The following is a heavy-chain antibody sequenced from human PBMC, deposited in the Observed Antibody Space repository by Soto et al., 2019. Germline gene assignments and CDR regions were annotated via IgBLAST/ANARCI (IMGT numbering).Heavy chain of an antibody. CDR3: ARHIFWGSGGFDY. CDR1: GFTFGDYD. D-gene: IGHD2-21*01. J-gene: IGHJ4*02. CDR2: INWDGGTT. V-gene: IGHV3-20*04. Sequence: GGSLRLSCAASGFTFGDYDMSWVRQAPGKGLEWVSGINWDGGTTSYAGSVKGRFSISRDNARNSLYLEMNSLRAEDTAVYYCARHIFWGSGGFDYWGQGSLVTVSS.